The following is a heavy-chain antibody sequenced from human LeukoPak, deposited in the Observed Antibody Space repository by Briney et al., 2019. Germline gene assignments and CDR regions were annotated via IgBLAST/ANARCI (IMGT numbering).Heavy chain of an antibody. D-gene: IGHD1-1*01. CDR1: GFTFSSFW. Sequence: GGSLRLSCAASGFTFSSFWMSWVRQAPGKGLEWVATIKQDGSEKYYVDSVKGRFTISRDNAKNSLYLQMNSLRAEDTAMYYCARPVQEWPLDYWGQGTLVTVSS. CDR3: ARPVQEWPLDY. CDR2: IKQDGSEK. V-gene: IGHV3-7*01. J-gene: IGHJ4*02.